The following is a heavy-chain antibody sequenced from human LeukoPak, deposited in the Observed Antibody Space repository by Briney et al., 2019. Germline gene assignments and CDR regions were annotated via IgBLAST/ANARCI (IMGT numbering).Heavy chain of an antibody. Sequence: GGSLRLSCAASGFTFSSFVMSWVRPAPGKGLEWVSAISGSGGSTYYADSVKGRFTISRDNSKNTLYLQMSSLRVEDRAVYYCAKDPEEVAILHWFDPWGQGTLVTVSS. J-gene: IGHJ5*02. CDR2: ISGSGGST. CDR1: GFTFSSFV. CDR3: AKDPEEVAILHWFDP. D-gene: IGHD2-2*02. V-gene: IGHV3-23*01.